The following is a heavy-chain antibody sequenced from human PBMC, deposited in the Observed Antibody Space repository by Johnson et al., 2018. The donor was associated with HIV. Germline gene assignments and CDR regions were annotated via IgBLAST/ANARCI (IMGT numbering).Heavy chain of an antibody. V-gene: IGHV3-30*02. J-gene: IGHJ3*02. CDR2: IRYDESNK. CDR3: NQDAFDI. CDR1: GFTFSSYG. Sequence: QVQLVESGGGVVQPGGSLRLSCAASGFTFSSYGMHWVRQAPGKGLEWVAFIRYDESNKYYEDSLKGRFTISRENSKNTLYLQMNSLRAEDTAVYYCNQDAFDIWGQGTMVTVSS. D-gene: IGHD1-14*01.